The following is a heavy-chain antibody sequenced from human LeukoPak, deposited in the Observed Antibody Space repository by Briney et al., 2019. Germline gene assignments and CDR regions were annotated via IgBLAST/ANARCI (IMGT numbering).Heavy chain of an antibody. CDR1: GFTVSSNY. D-gene: IGHD3-10*01. V-gene: IGHV3-53*01. Sequence: GGSLRLSCAACGFTVSSNYMSWVRQAPGKGLEWVSVIYSGGSTYYADSVKGRFTISRGNSKNTLYLQMNSLRAEDTAVYYCARVAITMVRGAIDYWGQGTLVTVSS. CDR3: ARVAITMVRGAIDY. J-gene: IGHJ4*02. CDR2: IYSGGST.